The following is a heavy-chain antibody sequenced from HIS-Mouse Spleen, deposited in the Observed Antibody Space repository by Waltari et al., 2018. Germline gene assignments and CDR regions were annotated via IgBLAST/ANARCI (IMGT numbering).Heavy chain of an antibody. CDR3: ARIAEGYSSGWYAFDY. CDR2: IDWDDDK. Sequence: QVTLRESGPALVKPTQTLTLTCTFSGFSLSTSGMCVSCIRQLPAKALEWIARIDWDDDKYYSTSLKTRLTISKDTSKNQVVLTMTNMDPVDTATYYCARIAEGYSSGWYAFDYWGQGTLVTVSS. J-gene: IGHJ4*02. CDR1: GFSLSTSGMC. V-gene: IGHV2-70*15. D-gene: IGHD6-19*01.